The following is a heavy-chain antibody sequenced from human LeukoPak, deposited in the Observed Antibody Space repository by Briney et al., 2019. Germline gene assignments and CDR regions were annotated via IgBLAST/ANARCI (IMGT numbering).Heavy chain of an antibody. V-gene: IGHV1-8*01. CDR1: GYTITSYD. D-gene: IGHD3-22*01. CDR3: ARGDMTYYYDSSGTKDWYFDL. Sequence: EASVKVSCKASGYTITSYDISWVRQATGQGLEWMGWMNPNSGNTGYAQKFQGRVTMTRNTSISTAYMELSSLKSEDTAVYYCARGDMTYYYDSSGTKDWYFDLWGRGTLVTVSS. J-gene: IGHJ2*01. CDR2: MNPNSGNT.